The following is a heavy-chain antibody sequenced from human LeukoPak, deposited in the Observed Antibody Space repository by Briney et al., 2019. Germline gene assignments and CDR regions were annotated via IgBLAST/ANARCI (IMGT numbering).Heavy chain of an antibody. J-gene: IGHJ3*02. CDR2: IYYRGTT. CDR3: ARAPVEMATTTDAFDI. Sequence: PSETLSLTCTVSGDSIDSYYWSWIRQPPGKGLEWIGYIYYRGTTSYNPFLKSRVTISVDTSKNQFSLKLSSVTAADTAVYYCARAPVEMATTTDAFDIWGQGTMVTVSS. V-gene: IGHV4-59*12. D-gene: IGHD5-24*01. CDR1: GDSIDSYY.